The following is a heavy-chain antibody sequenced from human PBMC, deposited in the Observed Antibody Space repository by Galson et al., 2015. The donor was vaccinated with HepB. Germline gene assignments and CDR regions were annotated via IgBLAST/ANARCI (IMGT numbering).Heavy chain of an antibody. CDR2: IIPILGIA. D-gene: IGHD2-21*02. V-gene: IGHV1-69*04. CDR1: GGTFSSYA. J-gene: IGHJ3*02. Sequence: SVKVSCKASGGTFSSYAISWVRQAPGQGLEWMGRIIPILGIANYAQKFQGRVTITADRSTSTAYMELSSLRSEDTAVYYCASRPPYCGGDCPSADAFDIWGQGTMVTVSS. CDR3: ASRPPYCGGDCPSADAFDI.